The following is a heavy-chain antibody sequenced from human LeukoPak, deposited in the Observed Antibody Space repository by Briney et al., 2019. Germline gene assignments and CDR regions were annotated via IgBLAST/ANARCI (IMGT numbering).Heavy chain of an antibody. V-gene: IGHV4-34*01. CDR2: INHSGSN. CDR3: ARGLRGSYRFFDY. D-gene: IGHD1-26*01. J-gene: IGHJ4*02. CDR1: GVSFSGYY. Sequence: SETLSLTCAVYGVSFSGYYWSWIRQPPRKGLEWVGEINHSGSNNYNPSLKSRVTISVDTSKNQFSLKLSSVTAADTAVYYCARGLRGSYRFFDYWGQGTLVTVSS.